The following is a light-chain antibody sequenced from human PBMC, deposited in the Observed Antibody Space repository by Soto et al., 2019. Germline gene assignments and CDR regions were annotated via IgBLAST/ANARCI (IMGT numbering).Light chain of an antibody. CDR3: SSYTSSSTYV. J-gene: IGLJ1*01. Sequence: QSVLTQPASVSGSPGQSITISCTRTSSDVGCYNYVSWCQQYPGKAPKLMIYEVSNRPSGVSNHYSGSKSGHTASLTISGLQAEDEADYYCSSYTSSSTYVFGAGAKVTLL. V-gene: IGLV2-14*01. CDR1: SSDVGCYNY. CDR2: EVS.